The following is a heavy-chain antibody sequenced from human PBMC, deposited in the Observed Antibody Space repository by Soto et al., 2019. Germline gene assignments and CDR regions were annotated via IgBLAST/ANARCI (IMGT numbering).Heavy chain of an antibody. CDR2: INHSGST. J-gene: IGHJ4*02. D-gene: IGHD3-10*01. CDR1: GGSFSGYY. CDR3: ARGRRGSGSYYPLAYYFDY. Sequence: PSETLSLTCAVYGGSFSGYYWSWIRQPPGKGLEWIGEINHSGSTNYNPSLKSRVTISVDTSKNQFSLKLSSVTAADTAVYYCARGRRGSGSYYPLAYYFDYWGQGTLVTVSS. V-gene: IGHV4-34*01.